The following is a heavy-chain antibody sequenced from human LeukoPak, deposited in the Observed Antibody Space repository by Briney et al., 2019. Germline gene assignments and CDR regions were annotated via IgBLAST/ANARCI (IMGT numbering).Heavy chain of an antibody. D-gene: IGHD5/OR15-5a*01. CDR3: ARGVSTTNFDY. CDR2: IYGGGGNT. V-gene: IGHV3-66*02. J-gene: IGHJ4*02. CDR1: GFTFSSYE. Sequence: GGSLRLSCAASGFTFSSYEMSWVRQAPGKGLEWVSIIYGGGGNTYYADSVKGRFTISRDTSKNTLYLQMNTLRVEDTAVYYCARGVSTTNFDYWGQGTLVTVSS.